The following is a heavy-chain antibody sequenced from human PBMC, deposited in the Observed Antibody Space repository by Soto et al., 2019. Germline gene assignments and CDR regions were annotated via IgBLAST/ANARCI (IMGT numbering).Heavy chain of an antibody. CDR1: LHLYQLW. CDR3: ARITMIVVIQFDP. D-gene: IGHD3-22*01. Sequence: GASVKVLQGFWLHLYQLWYQLGATGRWTRLEWMGWISAYNGNTNYAQKLQGRVTMTTDTSTRTAYTAVRSLRTDDTAVYYCARITMIVVIQFDPWGQGTVVTVSS. J-gene: IGHJ5*02. V-gene: IGHV1-18*01. CDR2: ISAYNGNT.